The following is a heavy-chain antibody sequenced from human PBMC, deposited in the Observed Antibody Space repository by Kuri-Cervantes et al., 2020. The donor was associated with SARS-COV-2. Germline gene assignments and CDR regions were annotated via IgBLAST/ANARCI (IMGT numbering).Heavy chain of an antibody. Sequence: GESLKISCAASGFTVSSHVMHWVRQAPGKGLEWVTVISNDGRTEHYADSVKGRFTISRDKAKNTLYLQMNSLRPEDTAVYYCARDPHGMDVWGQGTMVTVSS. CDR3: ARDPHGMDV. CDR2: ISNDGRTE. J-gene: IGHJ6*02. CDR1: GFTVSSHV. V-gene: IGHV3-30*04.